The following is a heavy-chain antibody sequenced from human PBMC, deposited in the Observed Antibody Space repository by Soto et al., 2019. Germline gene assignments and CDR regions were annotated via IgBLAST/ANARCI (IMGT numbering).Heavy chain of an antibody. Sequence: SETLSLTCNVSGASISSDDYYWTWIRQPPGKGLEWIGYIYHTGRTSYNPALRSRLTISIDRSKNQFSLTLSSVSAADTALYYCARDQSSSPDFFDYWGQGTLVTVSS. CDR1: GASISSDDYY. CDR3: ARDQSSSPDFFDY. CDR2: IYHTGRT. J-gene: IGHJ4*02. V-gene: IGHV4-30-4*01. D-gene: IGHD6-6*01.